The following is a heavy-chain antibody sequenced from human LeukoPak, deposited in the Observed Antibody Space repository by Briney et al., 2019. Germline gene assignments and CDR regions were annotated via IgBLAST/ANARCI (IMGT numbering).Heavy chain of an antibody. J-gene: IGHJ4*02. D-gene: IGHD2-2*01. CDR1: GFTFSSYG. Sequence: QPGGSLRLSCAASGFTFSSYGMHWVRQAPGKGLEWVAVISYDGSNKYYADSVKGRFTISRDNSKNTLYLQMNSLRAEDTAVYYCARAGGVGYCSSTSCSDFWGQGTLVTVSS. V-gene: IGHV3-30*03. CDR3: ARAGGVGYCSSTSCSDF. CDR2: ISYDGSNK.